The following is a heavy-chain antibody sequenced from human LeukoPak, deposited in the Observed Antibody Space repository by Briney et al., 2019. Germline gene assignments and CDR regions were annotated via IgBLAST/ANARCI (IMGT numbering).Heavy chain of an antibody. CDR3: ASWYYYDSSGYLPSYYYYMDV. CDR2: INWNGGST. D-gene: IGHD3-22*01. J-gene: IGHJ6*03. Sequence: GSLRLSCAASGFTFDDYGMSWVRQAPGKGLEWVSGINWNGGSTGYADSVKGRFTISGDNAKNSLYLQMNSLRAEDTALYYCASWYYYDSSGYLPSYYYYMDVWGKGTTVTVSS. CDR1: GFTFDDYG. V-gene: IGHV3-20*04.